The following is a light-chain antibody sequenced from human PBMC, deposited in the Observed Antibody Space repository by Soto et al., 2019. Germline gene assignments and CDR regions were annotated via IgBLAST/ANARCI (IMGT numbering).Light chain of an antibody. CDR3: QQYESFSPYT. CDR2: DAS. J-gene: IGKJ2*01. V-gene: IGKV1-5*01. Sequence: DIQMTQSPSTLSAFVGDRVTITCRASQSVSSSLAWYQQKPGKAPKLLIYDASTLESGVPSRFSGSGYGTEFTLAITSLQTGDFATYYCQQYESFSPYTFGQGTRLEIK. CDR1: QSVSSS.